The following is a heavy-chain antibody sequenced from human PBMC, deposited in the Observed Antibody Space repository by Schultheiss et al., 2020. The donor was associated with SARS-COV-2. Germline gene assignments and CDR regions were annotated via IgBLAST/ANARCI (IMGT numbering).Heavy chain of an antibody. CDR1: SGSISSYY. CDR3: ARHLTPGYYYYGMDV. D-gene: IGHD1-14*01. V-gene: IGHV4-59*01. CDR2: VYYSGST. Sequence: SETLSLTCTVSSGSISSYYWSWIRQPPGKGLEWIGYVYYSGSTNYNPSLKSRVTISVDMSKNHFSLKLSSVTAADTAVYYCARHLTPGYYYYGMDVWGQGTTVTVSS. J-gene: IGHJ6*02.